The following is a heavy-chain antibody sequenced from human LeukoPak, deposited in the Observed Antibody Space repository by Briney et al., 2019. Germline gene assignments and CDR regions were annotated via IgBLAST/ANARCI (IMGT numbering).Heavy chain of an antibody. D-gene: IGHD1-14*01. CDR1: GGSFSGYY. CDR2: INHSGST. J-gene: IGHJ6*03. CDR3: ARDPHGRDCYYYYYMDV. Sequence: PSETLSLTCAVYGGSFSGYYWSWIRQPPGKGLEWIGEINHSGSTNYNPSLKSRVTISVDTSKNQFSLKLSSVTAADTAVYYCARDPHGRDCYYYYYMDVWGKGTTVTVSS. V-gene: IGHV4-34*01.